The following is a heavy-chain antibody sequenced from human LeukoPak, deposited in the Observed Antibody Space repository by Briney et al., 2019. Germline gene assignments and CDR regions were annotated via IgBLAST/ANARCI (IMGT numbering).Heavy chain of an antibody. CDR1: GGSISNYY. Sequence: PSETLSLTCTVSGGSISNYYWSWIRQPPGKGLEWFGYIYYSGSTYYNPSLKSRVTISVHTSKNQFSLKLSSVAAGDTAVYYCARVQIGYTYGLFDYWGQGTLVTVSS. CDR3: ARVQIGYTYGLFDY. CDR2: IYYSGST. D-gene: IGHD5-18*01. J-gene: IGHJ4*02. V-gene: IGHV4-59*01.